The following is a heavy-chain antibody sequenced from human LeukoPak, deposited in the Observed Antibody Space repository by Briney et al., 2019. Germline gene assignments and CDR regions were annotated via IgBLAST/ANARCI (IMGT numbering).Heavy chain of an antibody. J-gene: IGHJ4*02. CDR2: IRYDGSNK. Sequence: GGALRLSCAASGFTFSSYGMHWVRQAPGKGLEWVAFIRYDGSNKYYADSVKGRFTISRDNSKNTLYLQMNSLRAEDTAVYYCAKGPPNYYGSGVNFDYWGQGTLVTVSS. D-gene: IGHD3-10*01. CDR3: AKGPPNYYGSGVNFDY. V-gene: IGHV3-30*02. CDR1: GFTFSSYG.